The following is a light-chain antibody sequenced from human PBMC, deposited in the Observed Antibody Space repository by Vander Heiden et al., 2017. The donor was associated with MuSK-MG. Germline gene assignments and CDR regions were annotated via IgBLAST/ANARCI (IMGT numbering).Light chain of an antibody. Sequence: EMVMTQSPATLSVSPGERATLSCRASQSVSSNLAWYQQKPGQAPRLLIYGASIRATGIPARFSGSGSGTEFTLTVSSLQSEDFAVYYRQHEDNWPRTFGQGTLLDIK. CDR2: GAS. CDR3: QHEDNWPRT. J-gene: IGKJ5*01. V-gene: IGKV3-15*01. CDR1: QSVSSN.